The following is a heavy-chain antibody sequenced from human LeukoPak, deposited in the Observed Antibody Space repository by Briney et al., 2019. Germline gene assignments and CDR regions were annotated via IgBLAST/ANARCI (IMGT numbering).Heavy chain of an antibody. V-gene: IGHV3-21*01. Sequence: GGSLRLSCAASGFTFSSYSMNWVRQAPGKGLEWVSSISSSSSYIYYADSVKGRFTISRDNAKNTLYLQMNSLRAEDTAVYYCASGLGQTGTTLSRGARPYYYYYMDVWGKGTTVTVSS. CDR3: ASGLGQTGTTLSRGARPYYYYYMDV. CDR1: GFTFSSYS. D-gene: IGHD1-7*01. CDR2: ISSSSSYI. J-gene: IGHJ6*03.